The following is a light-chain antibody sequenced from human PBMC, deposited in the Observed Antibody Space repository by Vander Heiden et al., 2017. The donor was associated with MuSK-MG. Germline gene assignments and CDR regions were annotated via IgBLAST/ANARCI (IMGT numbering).Light chain of an antibody. CDR3: QLTDDFPGYT. V-gene: IGKV1-39*01. CDR1: QSISTY. J-gene: IGKJ2*01. CDR2: GAF. Sequence: DIQMTQSPSSLSASVGDRVTIACRASQSISTYLNWYQQKPGRAPKVLIYGAFSLQDGDPSRFSASGYGTDFTLTISSRQPEDFAAYYCQLTDDFPGYTFGQGTKLEIK.